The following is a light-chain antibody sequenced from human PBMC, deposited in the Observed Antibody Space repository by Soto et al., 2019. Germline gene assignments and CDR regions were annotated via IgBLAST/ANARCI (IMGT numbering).Light chain of an antibody. Sequence: QSALTQPAPVSGSPGQSITVSCTGTTSDVGGYDYVAWYQQHPGKAPKLMIYDVSSRPSGVSNRFSGSKSGNTASLTISGLQAEDEADYYCSSYLGSSTLSGVFGTGTKVTVL. CDR1: TSDVGGYDY. J-gene: IGLJ1*01. CDR3: SSYLGSSTLSGV. V-gene: IGLV2-14*01. CDR2: DVS.